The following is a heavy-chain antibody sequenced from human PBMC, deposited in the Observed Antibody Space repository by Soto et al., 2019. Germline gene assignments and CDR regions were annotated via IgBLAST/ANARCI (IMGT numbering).Heavy chain of an antibody. CDR1: GVSISSSSYY. CDR3: ARRFCSSTSCYVFWFDP. CDR2: IYYSGST. J-gene: IGHJ5*02. V-gene: IGHV4-39*01. D-gene: IGHD2-2*01. Sequence: PSETLCLTCTVPGVSISSSSYYWGWIRQPPGKGLEWIGSIYYSGSTYYNPSLKSRVTISVDTSKNQFSLKLSSVTAADTAVYYCARRFCSSTSCYVFWFDPWGQGTLVTVSS.